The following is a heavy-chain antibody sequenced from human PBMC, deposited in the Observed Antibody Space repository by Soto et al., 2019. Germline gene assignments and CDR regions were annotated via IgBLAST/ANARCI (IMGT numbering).Heavy chain of an antibody. V-gene: IGHV4-34*01. Sequence: SEPQSHTYAVYDGYFSSYYWSWIRQSPGKGLEWIGEVNHSGSTNYNPSLKSRVTISVDTSKSHFSLKLTSITAADTAVYYCARGGGYDYLDYYYGMDVWGQGTTVTV. D-gene: IGHD5-12*01. CDR1: DGYFSSYY. CDR3: ARGGGYDYLDYYYGMDV. J-gene: IGHJ6*02. CDR2: VNHSGST.